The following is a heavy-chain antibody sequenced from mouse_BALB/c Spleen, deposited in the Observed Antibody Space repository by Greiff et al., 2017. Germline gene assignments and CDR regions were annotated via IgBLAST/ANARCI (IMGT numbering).Heavy chain of an antibody. CDR3: ARPDGNYRFYAMDY. CDR1: GYTFSSYW. V-gene: IGHV1-9*01. CDR2: ILPGSGST. J-gene: IGHJ4*01. Sequence: VQLQESGAELMKPGASVKISCKATGYTFSSYWIEWVKQRPGHGLEWIGEILPGSGSTNYNEKFKGKATFTADTSSNTAYMQLSSLTSEDSAVYYCARPDGNYRFYAMDYWGQGTSVTVSS. D-gene: IGHD2-1*01.